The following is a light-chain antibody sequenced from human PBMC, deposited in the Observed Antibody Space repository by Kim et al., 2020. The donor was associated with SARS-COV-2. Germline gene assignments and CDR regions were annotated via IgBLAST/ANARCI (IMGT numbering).Light chain of an antibody. Sequence: QPVLTQSPSASASLGASVKLTCTLSSGHSTYAIAWHQQQPDKGPRYLMKFNSDGSHSKGDGIPDRFSASSSGAEHYLTISSLQSEDEADYYCQTWGTGIAVFGGGTQLTVL. V-gene: IGLV4-69*01. CDR1: SGHSTYA. J-gene: IGLJ2*01. CDR3: QTWGTGIAV. CDR2: FNSDGSH.